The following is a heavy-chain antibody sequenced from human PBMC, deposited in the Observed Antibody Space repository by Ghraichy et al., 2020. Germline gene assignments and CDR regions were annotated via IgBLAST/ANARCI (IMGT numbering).Heavy chain of an antibody. Sequence: ASVKVSCKASGYSFITYCITWVRQAPGQGLEWMGWINTKSGNTQYAQKFQGRVTMTTETSTDTAYMELRSLRFDDTAVYYCARGVNWLDPWGQGTLVTVSS. CDR2: INTKSGNT. J-gene: IGHJ5*02. CDR3: ARGVNWLDP. CDR1: GYSFITYC. V-gene: IGHV1-18*01.